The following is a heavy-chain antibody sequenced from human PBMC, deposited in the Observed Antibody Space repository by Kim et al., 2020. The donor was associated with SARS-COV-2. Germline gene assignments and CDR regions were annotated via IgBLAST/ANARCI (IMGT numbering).Heavy chain of an antibody. V-gene: IGHV3-15*01. CDR1: GFTFSNAW. CDR2: IKSKTDGGTT. CDR3: TTGGGYCSGGSCYGP. Sequence: GGSLRLSCAASGFTFSNAWMSWVRQAPGKGLEWVGRIKSKTDGGTTDYAAPVKGRFTISRDDSKNTLYLQMNSLKTEDTAVYYCTTGGGYCSGGSCYGPWGQGTLVTVSS. J-gene: IGHJ5*02. D-gene: IGHD2-15*01.